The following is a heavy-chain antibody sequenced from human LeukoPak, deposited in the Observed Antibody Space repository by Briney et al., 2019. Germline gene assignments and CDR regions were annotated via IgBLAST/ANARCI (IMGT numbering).Heavy chain of an antibody. Sequence: PSETLSLTCTVSGGSTSSYYWSWTRQPSGKGLEWIGYIYYSGSTNYNPSLKSRVTISVDTSKNQFSLKLSSVTAADTAVYYCARCRRDGYNYFPHFDLWGRGTLVTVSS. D-gene: IGHD5-24*01. CDR3: ARCRRDGYNYFPHFDL. J-gene: IGHJ2*01. V-gene: IGHV4-59*01. CDR2: IYYSGST. CDR1: GGSTSSYY.